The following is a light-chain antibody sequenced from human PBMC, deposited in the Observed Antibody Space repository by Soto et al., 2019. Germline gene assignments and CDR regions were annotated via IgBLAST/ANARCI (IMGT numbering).Light chain of an antibody. CDR3: QQYNSYSTLT. J-gene: IGKJ1*01. CDR1: QSISSW. V-gene: IGKV1-5*03. Sequence: DIQMTQSPSTLSASVGDRVTITCRASQSISSWLAWYQQKPGKAPKLLIYKASSLESGVPSRFSGSGSGTECTLTISSLQPDDFATYYCQQYNSYSTLTFGQGTKVEIK. CDR2: KAS.